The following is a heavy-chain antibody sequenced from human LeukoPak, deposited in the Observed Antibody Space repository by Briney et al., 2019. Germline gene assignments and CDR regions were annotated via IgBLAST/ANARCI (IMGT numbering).Heavy chain of an antibody. D-gene: IGHD3-22*01. V-gene: IGHV3-15*01. CDR2: IKSKTDGGTT. CDR3: TLEMYYYDSSGSCNFDY. Sequence: PGGSLRLSCAVSGFTFCNAWMSWVPRAPGKGLEWVGRIKSKTDGGTTDYAAPVKGRFHISRDESKNTLYLQMNSLKPEDAAAYYCTLEMYYYDSSGSCNFDYWGQGTLVTVSS. CDR1: GFTFCNAW. J-gene: IGHJ4*02.